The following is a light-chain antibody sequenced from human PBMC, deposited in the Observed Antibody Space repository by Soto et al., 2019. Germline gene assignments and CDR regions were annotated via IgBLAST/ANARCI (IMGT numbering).Light chain of an antibody. Sequence: DIQMTQSPSTLPASVGDIVTITCRASQSIDRWLAWYQQRPGKAPKILIYHASKRATGIPDRFSGSGSGTDFTLTISRLEPDDFAVYYCQQRSNWLWTFGQGTKVDIK. V-gene: IGKV1-5*01. CDR3: QQRSNWLWT. CDR1: QSIDRW. J-gene: IGKJ1*01. CDR2: HAS.